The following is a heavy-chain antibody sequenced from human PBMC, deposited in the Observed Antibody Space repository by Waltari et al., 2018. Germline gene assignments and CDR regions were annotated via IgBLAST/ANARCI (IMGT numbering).Heavy chain of an antibody. CDR2: MKGDGREK. Sequence: EVQLVESGGGLVQPGGSRRLACPASGSSFGSCWSNGSRRAPGKGMEWVANMKGDGREKYYAASVKGRFTISRDNAGNSLFLQMNSVRAEDTGVYYCAREILRNVDWSHYALDVWGPGTTVTVAS. V-gene: IGHV3-7*01. CDR1: GSSFGSCW. CDR3: AREILRNVDWSHYALDV. D-gene: IGHD3-9*01. J-gene: IGHJ6*02.